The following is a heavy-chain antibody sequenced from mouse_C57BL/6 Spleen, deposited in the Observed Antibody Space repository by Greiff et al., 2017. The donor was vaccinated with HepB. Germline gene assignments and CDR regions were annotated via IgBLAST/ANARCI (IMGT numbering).Heavy chain of an antibody. CDR1: GYAFSSSW. CDR3: ARLVTTPYAMDY. D-gene: IGHD2-2*01. V-gene: IGHV1-82*01. CDR2: IYPGDGDT. J-gene: IGHJ4*01. Sequence: QVQLKESGPELVKPGASVKISCKASGYAFSSSWMNWVKQRPGKGLEWIGRIYPGDGDTNYNGKFKGKATLTADKSSSTAYMQLSSLTSEDSAVYFCARLVTTPYAMDYWGQGTSVTVSS.